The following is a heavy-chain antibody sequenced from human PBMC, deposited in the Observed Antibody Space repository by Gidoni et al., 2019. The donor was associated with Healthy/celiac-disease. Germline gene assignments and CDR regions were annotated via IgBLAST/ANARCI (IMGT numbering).Heavy chain of an antibody. Sequence: QLQLQESGPGLVKPSETLSLTCTVPGGSISSSSYYWGWIRQPPGKGLEWIGSIYYSGSTYYNPSLKSRVTISVDTSKNQFSLKLSSVTAADTAVYYCARLGELLYFDYWGQGTLVTVSS. J-gene: IGHJ4*02. V-gene: IGHV4-39*01. CDR3: ARLGELLYFDY. D-gene: IGHD1-26*01. CDR1: GGSISSSSYY. CDR2: IYYSGST.